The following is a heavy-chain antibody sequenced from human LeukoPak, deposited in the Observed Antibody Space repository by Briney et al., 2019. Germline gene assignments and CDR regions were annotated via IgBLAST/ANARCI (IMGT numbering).Heavy chain of an antibody. V-gene: IGHV3-20*04. D-gene: IGHD6-13*01. CDR2: INWNGGST. CDR3: ARVEGYSSSWNLDY. J-gene: IGHJ4*02. Sequence: GSLRLSCAASGFTFDDYGMSWVRQAPEKGLEWVSGINWNGGSTGYADSVKGRFTISRDNAKNSLYLQMNSLRAEDTALYYCARVEGYSSSWNLDYWGQGTLVTVSS. CDR1: GFTFDDYG.